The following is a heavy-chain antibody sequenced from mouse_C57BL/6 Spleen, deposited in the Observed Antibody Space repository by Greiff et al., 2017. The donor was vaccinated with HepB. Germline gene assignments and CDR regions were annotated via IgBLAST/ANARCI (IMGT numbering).Heavy chain of an antibody. J-gene: IGHJ2*01. Sequence: VQLQQPGAELVKPGASVKLSCKASGYTFTSYWMHWVKQRPGQGLEWIGMIHPNSGSTNYNEKFKSKATLTVDKSSSTAYMQLSSLTSEDSAVYYCAGYDYDQGPYYFDYWGQGTTLTVSS. CDR2: IHPNSGST. V-gene: IGHV1-64*01. CDR1: GYTFTSYW. D-gene: IGHD2-4*01. CDR3: AGYDYDQGPYYFDY.